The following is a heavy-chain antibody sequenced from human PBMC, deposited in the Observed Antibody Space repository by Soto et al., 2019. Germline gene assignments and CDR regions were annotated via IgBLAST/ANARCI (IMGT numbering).Heavy chain of an antibody. CDR3: AKEPTSTVEGAFDL. Sequence: EVQLLESGGGLVQPGGSLRLSCTGSGFIFSTFAMSWVRQAPGKGLEWLSAISASGGNTYYPDSVKGRFTISRDISENTLYLQMSSLAGEDTAVYHCAKEPTSTVEGAFDLWGRGTMVTVSS. J-gene: IGHJ3*01. D-gene: IGHD4-17*01. V-gene: IGHV3-23*01. CDR2: ISASGGNT. CDR1: GFIFSTFA.